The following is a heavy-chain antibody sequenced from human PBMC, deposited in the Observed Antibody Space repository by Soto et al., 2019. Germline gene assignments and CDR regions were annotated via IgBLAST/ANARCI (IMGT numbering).Heavy chain of an antibody. V-gene: IGHV3-53*01. J-gene: IGHJ3*02. CDR1: GFTVSINY. CDR3: VRKPLLNVVDAFDI. Sequence: TGGSLRPSCAASGFTVSINYMSWVRQAPGKGLEWVSAIYSGGSTYYADSAKGRFTISRDNTKNTLYLQMNSLRAEDTAVYYCVRKPLLNVVDAFDIWGQGTMVTVSS. D-gene: IGHD2-15*01. CDR2: IYSGGST.